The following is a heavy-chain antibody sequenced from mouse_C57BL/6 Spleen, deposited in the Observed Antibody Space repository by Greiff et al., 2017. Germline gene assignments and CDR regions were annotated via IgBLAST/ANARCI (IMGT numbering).Heavy chain of an antibody. D-gene: IGHD1-1*01. CDR2: INPNNGGT. CDR1: GYTFTDYY. V-gene: IGHV1-26*01. Sequence: EVQLQQSGPELVKPGASVKISCKASGYTFTDYYMNWVKQSHGKSLEWIGDINPNNGGTSYNQKFKGKATLTVDKSSSTAYMELRSLTSEDSAVYYCASLYGGFAYWGQGTLVTVSA. CDR3: ASLYGGFAY. J-gene: IGHJ3*01.